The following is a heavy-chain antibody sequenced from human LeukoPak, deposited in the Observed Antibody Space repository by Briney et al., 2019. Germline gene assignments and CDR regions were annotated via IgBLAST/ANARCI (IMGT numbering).Heavy chain of an antibody. V-gene: IGHV4-39*01. J-gene: IGHJ4*02. CDR2: IYYSRTT. CDR1: GGTISSSSYH. D-gene: IGHD3-3*01. Sequence: PSETLSLTCTVSGGTISSSSYHWGWLPQPPGKAREWIGSIYYSRTTYYNPSLKSRVTISVDTSKSQFSLRLTSVTAADTAVYYCARHVRFLEWLSSYYFDYWGQGTLVTVS. CDR3: ARHVRFLEWLSSYYFDY.